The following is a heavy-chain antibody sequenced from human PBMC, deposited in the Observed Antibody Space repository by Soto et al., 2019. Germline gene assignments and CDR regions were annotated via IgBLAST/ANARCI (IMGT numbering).Heavy chain of an antibody. CDR1: GGSISSSSYY. CDR2: IYYSGST. D-gene: IGHD3-3*02. CDR3: ARPFQNWFDP. V-gene: IGHV4-39*01. Sequence: TSETLSLTCTVSGGSISSSSYYWGWIRQPPGKGLEWIGSIYYSGSTYYNPSLKSRVTISVDTSKNQFSLKLSSVTAADTAVYYCARPFQNWFDPWGQGTLVTVSS. J-gene: IGHJ5*02.